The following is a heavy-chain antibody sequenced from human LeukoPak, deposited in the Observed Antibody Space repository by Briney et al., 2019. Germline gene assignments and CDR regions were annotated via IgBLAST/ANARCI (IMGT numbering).Heavy chain of an antibody. V-gene: IGHV1-2*02. CDR3: ARDTRNRRGYSGYATRGPFDY. CDR1: GYTFTGYY. CDR2: INPNSGGT. D-gene: IGHD5-12*01. Sequence: ASVKVSCKASGYTFTGYYMHWVRQAPGQGLEWMGWINPNSGGTNYAQKFQGRVTMTRDTSISTAYMELSRLRSDDTAVYYCARDTRNRRGYSGYATRGPFDYWGQGTLVTVSS. J-gene: IGHJ4*02.